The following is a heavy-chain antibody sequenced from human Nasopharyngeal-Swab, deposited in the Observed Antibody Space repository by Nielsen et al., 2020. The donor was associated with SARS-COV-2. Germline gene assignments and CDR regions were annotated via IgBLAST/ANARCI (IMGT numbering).Heavy chain of an antibody. J-gene: IGHJ4*02. D-gene: IGHD5-18*01. Sequence: SVKVSCKASGGTFSGYAISWVRQAPGQGLEWMGGIIPIFGTANYAQKFQGRVTITADESTSTAYMELSSLRSEDTAVYYCAAGAQYSYGYSWGQGTLVTVSS. V-gene: IGHV1-69*13. CDR1: GGTFSGYA. CDR2: IIPIFGTA. CDR3: AAGAQYSYGYS.